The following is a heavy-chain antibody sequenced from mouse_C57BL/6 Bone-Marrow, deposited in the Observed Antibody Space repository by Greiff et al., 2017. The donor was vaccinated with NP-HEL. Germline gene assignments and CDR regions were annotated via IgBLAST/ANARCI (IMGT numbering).Heavy chain of an antibody. D-gene: IGHD4-1*01. CDR2: IDPSDSET. Sequence: QVQLKQSGAELVRPGSSVKLSCKASGYTFTSYWMHWVKQRPIQGLEWIGNIDPSDSETHYNQKFKDKATLTVDKSSSTAYMQLSSLTSEDSAVYYCARWDEDYWGQGTTLTVSS. V-gene: IGHV1-52*01. CDR1: GYTFTSYW. J-gene: IGHJ2*01. CDR3: ARWDEDY.